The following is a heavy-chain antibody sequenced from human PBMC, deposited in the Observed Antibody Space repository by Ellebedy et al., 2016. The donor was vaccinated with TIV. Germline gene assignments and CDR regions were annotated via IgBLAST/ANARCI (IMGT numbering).Heavy chain of an antibody. CDR3: ASLEMATILDAFDI. Sequence: MPGGSLRLSCTVSGGSISSSSYYWGWIRQPPGKGLEWIGSIYYSGSTYYNPSLKSRVTISVDTSKNQFSLKLSSLIAADTAVYYCASLEMATILDAFDIWGQGTKVTVSS. CDR1: GGSISSSSYY. CDR2: IYYSGST. D-gene: IGHD5-24*01. V-gene: IGHV4-39*01. J-gene: IGHJ3*02.